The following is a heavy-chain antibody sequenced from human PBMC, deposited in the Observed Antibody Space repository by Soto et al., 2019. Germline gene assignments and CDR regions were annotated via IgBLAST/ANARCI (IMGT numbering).Heavy chain of an antibody. CDR2: ISWNDER. D-gene: IGHD5-18*01. V-gene: IGHV2-5*01. Sequence: QITLKESGPTLVKPTQTLTLTCTVSGFSLTTHEVGVGWIRQPPGKALEWLAFISWNDERRYSPSLKRRLTITKDTSKNQVVLIMANVDPADTGTYFCAHRPPKYSTAWLASDFWGQGTTVAVSS. CDR3: AHRPPKYSTAWLASDF. CDR1: GFSLTTHEVG. J-gene: IGHJ3*01.